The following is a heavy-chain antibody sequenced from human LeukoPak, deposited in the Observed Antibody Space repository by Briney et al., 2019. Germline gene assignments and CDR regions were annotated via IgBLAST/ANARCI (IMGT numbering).Heavy chain of an antibody. V-gene: IGHV3-23*01. Sequence: GGSLRLSCAASGFTFSSYAMSWVRQAPGKGLEWVSGISGTGGSIHYADSVKGRFTVSRDNSKNTLYLQMNSLRAEDTAVFYCAKSGTYEFRNYFDYWGQGTLVTVSS. CDR2: ISGTGGSI. D-gene: IGHD1-26*01. CDR3: AKSGTYEFRNYFDY. CDR1: GFTFSSYA. J-gene: IGHJ4*02.